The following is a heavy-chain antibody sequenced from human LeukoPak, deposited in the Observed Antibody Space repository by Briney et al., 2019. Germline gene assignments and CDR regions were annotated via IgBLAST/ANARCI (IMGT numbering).Heavy chain of an antibody. D-gene: IGHD4-23*01. J-gene: IGHJ3*02. Sequence: SVKVSCKASGGTFSSYAISWVRQAPGQGLEWMGRIIPIFGTANYAQKFQGRVTITTDESTSTAYMELSSLRSEGTAVYYCARDFDDGGNTLGYALDIWGQGTMVTVSS. CDR3: ARDFDDGGNTLGYALDI. V-gene: IGHV1-69*05. CDR1: GGTFSSYA. CDR2: IIPIFGTA.